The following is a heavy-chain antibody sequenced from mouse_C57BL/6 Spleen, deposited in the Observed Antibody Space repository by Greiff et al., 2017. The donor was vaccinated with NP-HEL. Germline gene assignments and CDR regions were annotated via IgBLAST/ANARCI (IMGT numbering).Heavy chain of an antibody. CDR2: IWGGGST. CDR1: GFSLTSYG. CDR3: AKRGYDETGYYAMDY. J-gene: IGHJ4*01. Sequence: QVQLQQSGPGLVQPSQSLSITCTVSGFSLTSYGVHWVRQSPGKGLEWLGVIWGGGSTDSNAAFMSRLSITKDNSKSQVFFKMNSLQADDTAIYYCAKRGYDETGYYAMDYWGQGTSVTVSS. D-gene: IGHD2-2*01. V-gene: IGHV2-5*01.